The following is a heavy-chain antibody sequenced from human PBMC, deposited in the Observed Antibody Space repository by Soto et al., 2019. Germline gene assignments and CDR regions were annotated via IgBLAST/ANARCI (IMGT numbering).Heavy chain of an antibody. V-gene: IGHV4-39*01. CDR2: VYYSGTT. J-gene: IGHJ3*02. D-gene: IGHD7-27*01. Sequence: QLQLQESGPGLVKPSETLSLTCTVSSGSIKSGSYYWGWIRQPPGKGLEWIGSVYYSGTTYYNPSLRGRVTTSEDTSKNQFSLRLSSVTAADTAVYYCARRLRMAGGANWGAFDTRGQGTMVAVSS. CDR3: ARRLRMAGGANWGAFDT. CDR1: SGSIKSGSYY.